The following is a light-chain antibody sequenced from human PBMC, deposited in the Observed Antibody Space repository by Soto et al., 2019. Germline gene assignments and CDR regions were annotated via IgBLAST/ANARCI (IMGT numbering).Light chain of an antibody. J-gene: IGKJ1*01. CDR2: AAS. V-gene: IGKV1-6*01. CDR3: LQDYNYPWT. Sequence: AIQMTQSPSSLSASVGDRVTITCRASQGIRNDLGWFQQKPGKAPKLLIYAASSLQSGVPSRFSGSGSGTDFTLTISILQPEDFATYSCLQDYNYPWTFGQGTKVEIK. CDR1: QGIRND.